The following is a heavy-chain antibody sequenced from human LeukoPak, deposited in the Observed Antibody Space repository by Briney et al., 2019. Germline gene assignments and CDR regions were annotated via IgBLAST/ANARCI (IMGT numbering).Heavy chain of an antibody. J-gene: IGHJ4*02. CDR1: GGSFSGYY. CDR3: ARSTMVRGVIIRGGYFDY. CDR2: INHSGST. V-gene: IGHV4-34*01. D-gene: IGHD3-10*01. Sequence: SETLSLTCAVYGGSFSGYYWSWIRQPPGKGLEWIGEINHSGSTYYNPSLKSRVTISVDTSKNQFSLKLSSVTAADTAVYYCARSTMVRGVIIRGGYFDYWGQGTLVTVSS.